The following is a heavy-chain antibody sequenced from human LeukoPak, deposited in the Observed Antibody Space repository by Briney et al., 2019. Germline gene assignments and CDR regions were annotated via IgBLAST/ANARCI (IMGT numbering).Heavy chain of an antibody. D-gene: IGHD3-3*01. Sequence: PSETLSLTCTVSGGSISSHYWSWIRQPPGKGLEGIGYIYYSGSTNYNPSLKRRVTISVDTSKNQFSLKLSSVTAADTAVYYCARAYYDFWSGYRPGYYYYMDVWGKGTTVTLSS. J-gene: IGHJ6*03. V-gene: IGHV4-59*11. CDR3: ARAYYDFWSGYRPGYYYYMDV. CDR1: GGSISSHY. CDR2: IYYSGST.